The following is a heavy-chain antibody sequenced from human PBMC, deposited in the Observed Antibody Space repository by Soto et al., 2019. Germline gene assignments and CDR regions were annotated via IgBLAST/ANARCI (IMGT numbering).Heavy chain of an antibody. CDR1: GGSFSGYY. D-gene: IGHD5-18*01. CDR2: INHSGST. Sequence: SETLSLTCAVYGGSFSGYYWSWIRQPTGKGLEWIGEINHSGSTNYNPSLKSRVTISVDTSKNQFPLKLSSVTAADTAVYYCARGLTAMVSWGYYYYYGMDVWGQGTTVTVS. CDR3: ARGLTAMVSWGYYYYYGMDV. J-gene: IGHJ6*02. V-gene: IGHV4-34*01.